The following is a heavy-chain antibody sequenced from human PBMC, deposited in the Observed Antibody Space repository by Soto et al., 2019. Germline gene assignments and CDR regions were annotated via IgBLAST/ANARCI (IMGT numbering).Heavy chain of an antibody. CDR2: ISAYNGDT. V-gene: IGHV1-18*01. CDR1: GYTFSNYG. Sequence: QVPLLQSGAEVKKPGASVKVSCKVSGYTFSNYGITWVRQAPGQGLEGMGWISAYNGDTHYTQRLQGRVTMTTDTSTSTAYMELRGLRSDDTAVYYWARVRQLVGYFYYYMDVWGKGTTVTVSS. J-gene: IGHJ6*03. CDR3: ARVRQLVGYFYYYMDV. D-gene: IGHD6-6*01.